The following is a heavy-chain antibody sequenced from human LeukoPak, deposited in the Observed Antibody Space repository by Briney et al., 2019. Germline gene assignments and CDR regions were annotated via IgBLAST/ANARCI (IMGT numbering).Heavy chain of an antibody. CDR1: GFTFSGSA. V-gene: IGHV3-73*01. CDR2: IRSKDNSYAT. J-gene: IGHJ4*02. CDR3: TRLSTRFKIDY. D-gene: IGHD2-2*01. Sequence: PGGSLRLSCAASGFTFSGSAMHWVRQASGKGLEWVGRIRSKDNSYATAYAASVKGRFTISRDDSNNTAYLQMNSLKTEDTAVYYCTRLSTRFKIDYWGQGTLVTVSS.